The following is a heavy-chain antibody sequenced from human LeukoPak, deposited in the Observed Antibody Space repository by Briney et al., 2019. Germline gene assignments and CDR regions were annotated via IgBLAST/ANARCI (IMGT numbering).Heavy chain of an antibody. Sequence: KPSETLSLTCTVSGVSISSSNSYWGWIRQPPGKGLEWIGSIYYSGNTYYNASLKSRVTISVDTSKNQFSLKLSSVTAADTAVYYCARANPRQQLVFFRGAEFDYWGQGALVTVSS. CDR1: GVSISSSNSY. CDR2: IYYSGNT. CDR3: ARANPRQQLVFFRGAEFDY. V-gene: IGHV4-39*07. D-gene: IGHD6-13*01. J-gene: IGHJ4*02.